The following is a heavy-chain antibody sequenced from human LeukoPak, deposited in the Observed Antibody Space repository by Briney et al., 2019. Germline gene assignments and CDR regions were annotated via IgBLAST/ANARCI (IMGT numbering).Heavy chain of an antibody. CDR3: ARGPPPDFDY. CDR1: GGSISSSSYY. V-gene: IGHV4-39*07. J-gene: IGHJ4*02. Sequence: SETLSLTCTVSGGSISSSSYYWGWIRQPPGKGLEWIGSIYYSGSTYYNPSLKSRVTISADTSKNQFSLKLSSVTAADTAVYYCARGPPPDFDYWGRGTLVTVSS. CDR2: IYYSGST.